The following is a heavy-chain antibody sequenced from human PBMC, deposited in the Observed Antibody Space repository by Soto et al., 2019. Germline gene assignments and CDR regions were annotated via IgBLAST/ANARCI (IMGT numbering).Heavy chain of an antibody. D-gene: IGHD3-16*01. CDR3: ARPFQSWPGGWYFDL. V-gene: IGHV1-69*01. J-gene: IGHJ2*01. CDR1: GGTFSSYS. Sequence: QVQLVQSGAEVKKPGSSVKVSCKASGGTFSSYSINWVRQAPGQGLEWMGGIIPIFGTANYAQKLQGRVTLTADESTITAHMELSSLRNEDTAVYYCARPFQSWPGGWYFDLWGRGTLVTVSS. CDR2: IIPIFGTA.